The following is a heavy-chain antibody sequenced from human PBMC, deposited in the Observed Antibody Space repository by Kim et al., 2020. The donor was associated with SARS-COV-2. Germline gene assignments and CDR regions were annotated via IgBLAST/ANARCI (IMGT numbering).Heavy chain of an antibody. Sequence: ASVKVSCKASGYTFTSYDINWVRQATGQGLEWMGWMNPNSGNTGYAQKFQGRVTMTRNTSISTAYMELSSLRSEDTAVYYCAKGSGSYYNRYNWFDPWGQGTLVTVSS. V-gene: IGHV1-8*01. CDR3: AKGSGSYYNRYNWFDP. D-gene: IGHD3-10*01. CDR1: GYTFTSYD. J-gene: IGHJ5*02. CDR2: MNPNSGNT.